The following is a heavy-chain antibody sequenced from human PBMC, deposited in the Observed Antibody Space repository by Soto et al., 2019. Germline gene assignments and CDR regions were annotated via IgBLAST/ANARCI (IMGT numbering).Heavy chain of an antibody. CDR1: GYTFTSYY. CDR2: INPSGGST. V-gene: IGHV1-46*01. J-gene: IGHJ4*02. Sequence: ASVKVSCKASGYTFTSYYMHWVRQAPGPGLEWMGIINPSGGSTSYAQKFQGRVTMTRDTSTSTVYMELSSLRSEDTAVYYRARELPYDYVWGSYRPPPFDYWGLGTLVTVSS. D-gene: IGHD3-16*02. CDR3: ARELPYDYVWGSYRPPPFDY.